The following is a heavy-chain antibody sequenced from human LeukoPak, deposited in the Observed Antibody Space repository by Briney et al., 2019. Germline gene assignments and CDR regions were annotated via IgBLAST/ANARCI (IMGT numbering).Heavy chain of an antibody. CDR1: GFTFSDYY. Sequence: GGSLRLSCAASGFTFSDYYMSWIRQAPGKGLEWVSYISSSGSTIYYADSVKGRFTISRDNAKNSLYLQMNSLRAEDTAVYYRARDRDRRGWSNWFDPWGQGTLVTVSS. V-gene: IGHV3-11*01. CDR2: ISSSGSTI. CDR3: ARDRDRRGWSNWFDP. J-gene: IGHJ5*02. D-gene: IGHD6-19*01.